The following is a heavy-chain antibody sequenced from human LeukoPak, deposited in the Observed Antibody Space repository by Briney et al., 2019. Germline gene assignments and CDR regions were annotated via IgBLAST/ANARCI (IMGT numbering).Heavy chain of an antibody. Sequence: GQSLKISCKGSGYRFTSYWIGWVRQMPGKGLEWMGIIYPGDSDTRYSPSFQGQVHISADKSINTAYLQWSILKASHTAMYYCSADSSGYYYRYWGQGAMVTVCS. J-gene: IGHJ4*02. CDR1: GYRFTSYW. V-gene: IGHV5-51*03. CDR2: IYPGDSDT. D-gene: IGHD3-22*01. CDR3: SADSSGYYYRY.